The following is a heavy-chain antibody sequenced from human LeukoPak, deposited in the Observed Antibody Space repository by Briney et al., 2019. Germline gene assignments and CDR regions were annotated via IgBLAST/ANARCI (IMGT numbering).Heavy chain of an antibody. CDR3: TRVRSGNDFDY. J-gene: IGHJ4*02. V-gene: IGHV3-49*04. CDR2: IRSKAYGGTT. CDR1: GFTFGDYV. D-gene: IGHD3-10*01. Sequence: PGGSLRLSCTTSGFTFGDYVMSWVRQAPGKGLEWVGFIRSKAYGGTTQYAASVKGRFTISRDDSKSIAYLQMSSLKTEDTAVYYCTRVRSGNDFDYWGQGTLVTVSS.